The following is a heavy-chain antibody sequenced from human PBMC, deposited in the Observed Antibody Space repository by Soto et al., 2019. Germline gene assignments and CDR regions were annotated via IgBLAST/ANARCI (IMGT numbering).Heavy chain of an antibody. CDR1: GYTFTGYY. CDR2: INPNSGGT. J-gene: IGHJ3*02. CDR3: ARDLGGSDAYDI. Sequence: GASGKVSCKASGYTFTGYYMHWVRQAPGQGLEWMGWINPNSGGTNYAQKFQGWVTMTRDMSISTAYMELSRLRSDDTAVYYCARDLGGSDAYDIWGQGTMVTVSS. V-gene: IGHV1-2*04. D-gene: IGHD2-15*01.